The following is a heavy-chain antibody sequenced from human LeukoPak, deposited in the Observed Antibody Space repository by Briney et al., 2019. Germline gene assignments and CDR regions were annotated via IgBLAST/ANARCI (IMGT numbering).Heavy chain of an antibody. CDR2: IYHSGST. J-gene: IGHJ5*02. V-gene: IGHV4-4*02. D-gene: IGHD3-10*01. CDR1: GGSISSSNW. CDR3: ARYGFGDPGSFDP. Sequence: SETLSLTCAVPGGSISSSNWWSWVRQPPGKGLEWIGEIYHSGSTNYNPSLKSRVTISVDKSKNQFSLKLSSVTAADTAVYYCARYGFGDPGSFDPWGQGTLVTVSS.